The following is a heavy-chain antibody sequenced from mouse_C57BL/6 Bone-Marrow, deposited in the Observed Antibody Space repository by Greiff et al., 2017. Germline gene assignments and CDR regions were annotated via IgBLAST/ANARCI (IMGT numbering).Heavy chain of an antibody. CDR1: GYSITSGYY. D-gene: IGHD2-4*01. Sequence: EVKLEESGPGLVKPSQSLSLTCSVTGYSITSGYYWNWIRQFPGNKLEWMGYISYDGSNNYNPSLKNRISITRDTSKNQFFLKLNSVTTEDTATYYCARAIYYDYDVRDWGQGTLVTVSA. CDR2: ISYDGSN. V-gene: IGHV3-6*01. CDR3: ARAIYYDYDVRD. J-gene: IGHJ3*01.